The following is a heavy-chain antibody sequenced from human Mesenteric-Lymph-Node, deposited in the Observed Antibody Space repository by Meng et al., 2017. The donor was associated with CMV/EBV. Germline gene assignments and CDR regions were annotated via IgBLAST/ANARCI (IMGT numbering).Heavy chain of an antibody. Sequence: SETLSLTCTVSGGSISSGGYYWSWIRQHPGKGLEWIGYIYYSGSTYYNPSLKSRVTISVDTSKNQFSLKLSSVTAADTAVYYCARERNYPMDVWGQGTTVTVSS. D-gene: IGHD1-7*01. CDR1: GGSISSGGYY. J-gene: IGHJ6*02. CDR3: ARERNYPMDV. V-gene: IGHV4-31*03. CDR2: IYYSGST.